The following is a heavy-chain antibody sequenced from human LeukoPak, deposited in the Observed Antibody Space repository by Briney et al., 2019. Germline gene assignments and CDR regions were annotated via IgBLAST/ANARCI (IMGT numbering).Heavy chain of an antibody. CDR3: ARDSPGYYDSSGYHNAEYFQH. CDR2: INSDGRST. CDR1: GFTFSSYW. J-gene: IGHJ1*01. V-gene: IGHV3-74*01. D-gene: IGHD3-22*01. Sequence: GGXLRLSWAAAGFTFSSYWMHWVRHAPGKGLVWVSRINSDGRSTNYADSVKGRFTISRDNAKNTLYLQMNSLRAEDTAVYYCARDSPGYYDSSGYHNAEYFQHWGQGTLVTVSS.